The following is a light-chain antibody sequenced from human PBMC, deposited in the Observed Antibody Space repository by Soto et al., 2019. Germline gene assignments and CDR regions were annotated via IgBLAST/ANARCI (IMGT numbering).Light chain of an antibody. J-gene: IGLJ2*01. CDR3: SSYTSSSTSVV. CDR1: SSDVGGYNY. Sequence: QSALTQPASVSGSPGQSITISCTGTSSDVGGYNYVSWYQQHPGKAPKLMIYDVSNRPSGVSNRFSCSKSGNTASLTISGLQAEDEADYYCSSYTSSSTSVVFGGGTKVTVL. V-gene: IGLV2-14*01. CDR2: DVS.